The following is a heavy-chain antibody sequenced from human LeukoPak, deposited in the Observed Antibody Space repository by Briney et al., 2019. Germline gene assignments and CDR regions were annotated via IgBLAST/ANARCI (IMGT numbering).Heavy chain of an antibody. V-gene: IGHV4-34*01. CDR2: INHSGST. CDR1: GGSFSGYY. J-gene: IGHJ6*04. CDR3: ARFPHRDHYYYYGMDV. Sequence: PSETLSLTCAVYGGSFSGYYWSWIRQPPGKGLEWIGEINHSGSTNYNPSLKSRVTISADTSKNQFSLKLSSVTAADTAVYYCARFPHRDHYYYYGMDVWGKGTTVTVSS. D-gene: IGHD2-21*01.